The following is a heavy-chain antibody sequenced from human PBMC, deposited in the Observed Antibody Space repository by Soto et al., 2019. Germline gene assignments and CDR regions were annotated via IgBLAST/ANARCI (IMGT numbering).Heavy chain of an antibody. D-gene: IGHD1-1*01. Sequence: GGSLKIPCKGSGDRFTSYWIGWVRQMPGQGQEWMGIIYPGDSDTRYSPSFQGQVTISADKSISTAYLQWSSLKASDTAMYYCASLWKEEGRTEPSYWGQGSLV. J-gene: IGHJ4*02. CDR2: IYPGDSDT. V-gene: IGHV5-51*01. CDR3: ASLWKEEGRTEPSY. CDR1: GDRFTSYW.